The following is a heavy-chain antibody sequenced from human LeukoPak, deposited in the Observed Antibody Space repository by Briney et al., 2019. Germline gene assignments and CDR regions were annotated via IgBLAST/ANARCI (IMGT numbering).Heavy chain of an antibody. J-gene: IGHJ4*02. Sequence: GGSLRLSCAASGFTFSSYGMHWVRQAPGKGLEWVAVIWYDGSNKYYADSVKGRFTISRDNAKNSLYLQMNSLRVEDTAVYYCAREYRGSRYFRGQGTLVTVSS. CDR2: IWYDGSNK. CDR1: GFTFSSYG. D-gene: IGHD2/OR15-2a*01. CDR3: AREYRGSRYF. V-gene: IGHV3-33*01.